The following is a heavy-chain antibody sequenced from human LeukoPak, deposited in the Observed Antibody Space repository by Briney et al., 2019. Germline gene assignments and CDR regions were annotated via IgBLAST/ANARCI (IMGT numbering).Heavy chain of an antibody. D-gene: IGHD6-19*01. Sequence: GASVKVSCKASGYTFTGYYMHWVRQAPGQGLEWMGWINPNSGGTNYAQKFQGRVTMTRDTSISTAYMELSRLRSDDTAVYYCARDEVAVAVNAFDIWGQGTMVTVSS. V-gene: IGHV1-2*02. CDR1: GYTFTGYY. CDR3: ARDEVAVAVNAFDI. J-gene: IGHJ3*02. CDR2: INPNSGGT.